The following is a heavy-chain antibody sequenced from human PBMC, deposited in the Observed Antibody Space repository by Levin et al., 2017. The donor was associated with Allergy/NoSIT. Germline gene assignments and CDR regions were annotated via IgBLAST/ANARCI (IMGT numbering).Heavy chain of an antibody. Sequence: KVSCKTSGYAFNSYWIGWVRQMPGKGLEWMGIIYPGDSETRYGPSFQGQVTISADKSTSTAYLQWGSLKASDTAMYYCARYRTTIVGSTTSPFDFWGQGTRVTVSS. CDR1: GYAFNSYW. CDR3: ARYRTTIVGSTTSPFDF. V-gene: IGHV5-51*01. J-gene: IGHJ4*02. D-gene: IGHD1-26*01. CDR2: IYPGDSET.